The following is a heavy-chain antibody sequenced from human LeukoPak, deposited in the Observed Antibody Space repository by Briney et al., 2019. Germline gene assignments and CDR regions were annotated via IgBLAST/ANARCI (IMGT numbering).Heavy chain of an antibody. CDR2: ISHTGIA. J-gene: IGHJ4*02. CDR3: ARLSFLSFSYDSTGHAIFFFDY. V-gene: IGHV4-34*01. CDR1: GGSFGGYH. Sequence: PSETLSLTCAVYGGSFGGYHWSWIRQSPGKGLEWIGEISHTGIASYNPSLKSRVATSVDASKNQFSLRMDSVTAADRAVYYCARLSFLSFSYDSTGHAIFFFDYWGRGTLVTVSS. D-gene: IGHD3-22*01.